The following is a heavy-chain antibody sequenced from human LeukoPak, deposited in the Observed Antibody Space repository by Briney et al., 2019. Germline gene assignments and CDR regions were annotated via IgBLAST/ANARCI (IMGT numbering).Heavy chain of an antibody. CDR3: ARAPSRSGGGSFDY. J-gene: IGHJ4*02. Sequence: PGGSLRLSCAASGFTFSSYAMHWVRQAPGKGLEYVSAISSNGGSTYYANSVKGRFTISRDNSKNTLYLQMGSLRAEDMAVYYCARAPSRSGGGSFDYWGQGTLVTVSS. D-gene: IGHD6-19*01. V-gene: IGHV3-64*01. CDR2: ISSNGGST. CDR1: GFTFSSYA.